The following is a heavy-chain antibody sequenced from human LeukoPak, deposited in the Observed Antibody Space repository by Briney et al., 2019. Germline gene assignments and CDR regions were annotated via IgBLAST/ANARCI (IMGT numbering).Heavy chain of an antibody. CDR1: EFSVNSNY. J-gene: IGHJ4*02. V-gene: IGHV3-66*01. CDR2: IYSGGST. Sequence: GGSLRLSCEASEFSVNSNYMSWVRQAPGKGLEWVSVIYSGGSTYYADSVKGRFTISRDNSKNTLYLQMNSLRAEDTAVYYCARDHRYGYDYWGQGTLVTVSS. D-gene: IGHD5-18*01. CDR3: ARDHRYGYDY.